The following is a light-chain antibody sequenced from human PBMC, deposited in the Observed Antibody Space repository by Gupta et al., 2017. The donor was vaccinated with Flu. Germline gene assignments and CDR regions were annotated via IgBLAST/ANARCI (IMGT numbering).Light chain of an antibody. Sequence: DIQMTQSPSSLSASVGDRVTITCRASQGIGNSLSWYQHKLGKPPKSLIYSTSNLQSGVSSRFTGTRSGTDFTLAIKSLQPEDTATYFCRQYTAYPQTFGPGTKLE. V-gene: IGKV1-17*01. CDR2: STS. CDR1: QGIGNS. J-gene: IGKJ1*01. CDR3: RQYTAYPQT.